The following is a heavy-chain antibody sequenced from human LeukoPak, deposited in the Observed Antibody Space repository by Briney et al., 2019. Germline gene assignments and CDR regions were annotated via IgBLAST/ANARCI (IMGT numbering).Heavy chain of an antibody. D-gene: IGHD6-19*01. CDR2: IRGKANSYAT. J-gene: IGHJ4*02. V-gene: IGHV3-73*01. CDR3: TRHGEFSGCFDY. Sequence: AGGSLRLSCAASGFTFSSSWMSWVRQASGKGLEWVVRIRGKANSYATAYAASVKGRFTISRDDSKNIAYLQMNCLKTEDTAVYYCTRHGEFSGCFDYWGQGTLVTVSS. CDR1: GFTFSSSW.